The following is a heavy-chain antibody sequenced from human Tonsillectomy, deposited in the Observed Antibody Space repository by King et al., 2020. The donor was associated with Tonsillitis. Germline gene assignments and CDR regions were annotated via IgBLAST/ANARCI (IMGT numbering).Heavy chain of an antibody. CDR3: ARLQGDIVVVPAAPDY. CDR1: GGSISISYY. Sequence: QLQESGPGLVKPSETLSLMCTVSGGSISISYYWGWIRQPPGKGLEWLGTVHSSGSTYYNPSLKSRVTVSVDTSKSQFSLKLRSVTAADTAVYYCARLQGDIVVVPAAPDYWGQGTLVTVSS. J-gene: IGHJ4*02. CDR2: VHSSGST. V-gene: IGHV4-39*01. D-gene: IGHD2-2*01.